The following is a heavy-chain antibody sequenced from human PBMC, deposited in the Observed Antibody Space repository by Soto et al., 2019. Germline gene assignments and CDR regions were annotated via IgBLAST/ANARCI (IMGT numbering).Heavy chain of an antibody. CDR1: SASISSTNYT. V-gene: IGHV4-39*01. D-gene: IGHD2-2*01. J-gene: IGHJ6*02. CDR2: IYYSGST. CDR3: ARLHGYCISSSCHGHYAMDV. Sequence: SETLSLTCTVSSASISSTNYTWGWIRQPPGKGLEGIGNIYYSGSTYYKPALNSRVTVSVDTSKNQFSLKVTSVTAADTAVYYCARLHGYCISSSCHGHYAMDVWGQGTTVTVSS.